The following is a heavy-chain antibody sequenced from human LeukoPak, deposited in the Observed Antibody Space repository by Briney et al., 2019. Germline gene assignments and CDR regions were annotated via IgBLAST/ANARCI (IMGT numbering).Heavy chain of an antibody. CDR3: ATLMTTVVTRVFDY. D-gene: IGHD4-23*01. V-gene: IGHV3-30*02. CDR2: IRYDGSNK. Sequence: GGSLRLSCAASGFTFSSYGMHWVRQAPGKGLEWVAFIRYDGSNKYYADSVKGRFTISRDNSKNTLYLQMNSLRYQDKAVYYCATLMTTVVTRVFDYWGQGPVVRVPS. J-gene: IGHJ4*02. CDR1: GFTFSSYG.